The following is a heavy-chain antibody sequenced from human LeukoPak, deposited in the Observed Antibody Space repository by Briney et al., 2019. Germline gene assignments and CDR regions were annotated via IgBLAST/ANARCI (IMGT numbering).Heavy chain of an antibody. CDR1: GYTFTSYA. CDR2: INTNTGNP. J-gene: IGHJ4*02. D-gene: IGHD4-17*01. Sequence: AASVKVSCKASGYTFTSYAMNWVRQAPGQGLEWMGWINTNTGNPTYAQGFTGRFVFSLDTSVSTAYLQISSLKAEDTAVYYCAREVVVTTVTPRYYFDYWGQGTLVTVSS. CDR3: AREVVVTTVTPRYYFDY. V-gene: IGHV7-4-1*02.